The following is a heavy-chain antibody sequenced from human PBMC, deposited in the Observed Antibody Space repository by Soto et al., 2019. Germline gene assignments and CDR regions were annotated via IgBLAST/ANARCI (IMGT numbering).Heavy chain of an antibody. J-gene: IGHJ3*02. CDR2: IYYSGST. CDR3: ARPSRDYDYIWGSFVGAFDI. D-gene: IGHD3-16*01. V-gene: IGHV4-39*01. Sequence: SETLSLTCTVSGGSISSSSYYWGWIRQPPGKGLEWIGSIYYSGSTYYNPSLKSRVTISVDTSKNQFSLKLSSVTAADTAVYYCARPSRDYDYIWGSFVGAFDIWGQGTMVTVS. CDR1: GGSISSSSYY.